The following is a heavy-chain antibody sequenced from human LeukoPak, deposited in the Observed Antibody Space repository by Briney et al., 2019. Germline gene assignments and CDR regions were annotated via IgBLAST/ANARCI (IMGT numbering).Heavy chain of an antibody. CDR3: ARWFYCSSTSCYGNWFDP. CDR2: IYTSGST. CDR1: GGSISSYY. J-gene: IGHJ5*02. Sequence: PSETLSLTCTVSGGSISSYYWSWIRQPAGKGLEWIGRIYTSGSTNYNPSLKSRVTMSVDTSKNQFSLKLSSVTAADTAVYYCARWFYCSSTSCYGNWFDPWGQGTLVTVSS. D-gene: IGHD2-2*01. V-gene: IGHV4-4*07.